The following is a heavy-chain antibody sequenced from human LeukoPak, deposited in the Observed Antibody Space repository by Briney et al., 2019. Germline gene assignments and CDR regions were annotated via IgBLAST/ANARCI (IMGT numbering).Heavy chain of an antibody. V-gene: IGHV1-18*01. J-gene: IGHJ4*02. D-gene: IGHD3-16*01. CDR3: ARDAYTSGADY. Sequence: DSVKVSCKASGYTFSSYGISWVRQAPGQGLEWMGWISVYNGNTNNIQKLQGRVTMTRDTSTNTAYMELRSLRSDDTAVYYCARDAYTSGADYRGQGTLVTVSS. CDR1: GYTFSSYG. CDR2: ISVYNGNT.